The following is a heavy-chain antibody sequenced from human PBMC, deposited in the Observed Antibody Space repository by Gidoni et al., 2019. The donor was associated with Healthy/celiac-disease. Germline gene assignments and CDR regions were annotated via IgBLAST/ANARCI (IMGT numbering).Heavy chain of an antibody. CDR1: VFTFTSNY. CDR3: ARGALLWFGEPAGAPDY. D-gene: IGHD3-10*01. V-gene: IGHV3-53*01. Sequence: DVQLVEPGGGLIQSGGSLRLSCAASVFTFTSNYMSLVRQAPGKGLEWVSVIYSGGSTYYADSVKGRFTISRDNSKNTLYLQMNSLRAEDTAVYYCARGALLWFGEPAGAPDYWGQGTLVTVSS. CDR2: IYSGGST. J-gene: IGHJ4*02.